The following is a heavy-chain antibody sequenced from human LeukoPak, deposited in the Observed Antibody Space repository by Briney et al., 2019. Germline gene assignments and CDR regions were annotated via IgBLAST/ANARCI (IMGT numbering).Heavy chain of an antibody. J-gene: IGHJ5*02. V-gene: IGHV1-8*01. CDR1: GYTFTSYD. CDR3: ARVSDYYAGFDP. D-gene: IGHD3-10*01. CDR2: INPNSGNT. Sequence: ASVKVSCKASGYTFTSYDINWVRQATGQGLEWMGWINPNSGNTGYAQKFQGRVTMTRNTSISTAYMELSSLRSEDTAVYYCARVSDYYAGFDPWGQGTLVTVSS.